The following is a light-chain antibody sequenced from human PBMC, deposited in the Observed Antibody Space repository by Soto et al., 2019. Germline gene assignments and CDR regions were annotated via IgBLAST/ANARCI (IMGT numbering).Light chain of an antibody. J-gene: IGKJ4*01. CDR3: QQYSVWPLT. Sequence: EIVLTHSPATLSVSPVERAALSCRASQSVSNNLAWYQQKPGQPPRLPIFGASTRATGIPARFSGSGSEAEFALTISTLQSEDFAVYYCQQYSVWPLTFGGGTKVDIK. CDR1: QSVSNN. CDR2: GAS. V-gene: IGKV3D-15*01.